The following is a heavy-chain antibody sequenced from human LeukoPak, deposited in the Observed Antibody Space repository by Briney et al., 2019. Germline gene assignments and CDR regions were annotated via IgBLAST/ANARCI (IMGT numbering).Heavy chain of an antibody. CDR2: VNPNSGNT. D-gene: IGHD2-2*01. CDR3: ASTGVVPAATGALDAFDI. CDR1: GYTFTSYD. V-gene: IGHV1-8*01. J-gene: IGHJ3*02. Sequence: ASVKVSCKASGYTFTSYDINWVRQATGQGLEWMGWVNPNSGNTGYAQKFQGRVTMTRNTSISTAYMELSSLRSEDTAVYYCASTGVVPAATGALDAFDIWGQGTMVTVSS.